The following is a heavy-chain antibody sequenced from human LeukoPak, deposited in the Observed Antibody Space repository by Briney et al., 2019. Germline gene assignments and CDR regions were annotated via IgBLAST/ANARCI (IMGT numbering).Heavy chain of an antibody. CDR3: ARGGLYCSSSSCTPDWFDP. J-gene: IGHJ5*02. D-gene: IGHD2-2*01. V-gene: IGHV4-34*01. Sequence: SETLSLTCAVYGGSFSGYYWSWIRQPPGKGLEWIGEINHSGSTNYNPSLKSRVTISVETSKNQFSLKLPSVTAADTAVYYCARGGLYCSSSSCTPDWFDPWGQGTLVTVSS. CDR1: GGSFSGYY. CDR2: INHSGST.